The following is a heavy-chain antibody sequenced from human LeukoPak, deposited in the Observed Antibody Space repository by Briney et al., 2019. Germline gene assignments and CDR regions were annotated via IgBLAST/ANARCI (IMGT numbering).Heavy chain of an antibody. V-gene: IGHV4-39*07. D-gene: IGHD3-22*01. CDR2: IYYSGST. Sequence: PSETLSLTCTVSGGSISSSSCYWGWIRQPPGKGLEWIGSIYYSGSTYYNPSLKSRVTISVDTSKNQFSLKLSSVTAADTAVYYCARDVGDSSGYSDYWGQGTLVTVSS. CDR3: ARDVGDSSGYSDY. CDR1: GGSISSSSCY. J-gene: IGHJ4*02.